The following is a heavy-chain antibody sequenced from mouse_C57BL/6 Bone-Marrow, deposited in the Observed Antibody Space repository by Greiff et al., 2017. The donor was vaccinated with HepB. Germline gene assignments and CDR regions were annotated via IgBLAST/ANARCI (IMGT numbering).Heavy chain of an antibody. CDR2: SRNKANDYTT. V-gene: IGHV7-1*01. Sequence: EVKLVDSGGGLVQSGRSLRLSCATSGFTFSDFYIEWVRQAPGKGLEWIAASRNKANDYTTEYSASVKGRFIVSRDTSQSILYLQMNALRAEDTAIYYCARDAGWLPYYYAMDYWGQGTSVTVSS. CDR1: GFTFSDFY. CDR3: ARDAGWLPYYYAMDY. J-gene: IGHJ4*01. D-gene: IGHD2-2*01.